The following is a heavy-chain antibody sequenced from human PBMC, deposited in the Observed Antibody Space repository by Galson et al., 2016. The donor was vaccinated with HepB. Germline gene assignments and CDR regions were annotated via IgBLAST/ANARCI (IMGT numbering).Heavy chain of an antibody. Sequence: TLSLTFIVSGGSARSRGYSWCWIRRPPGKGLEWIGNIDHSGSPYYNPTLTSPVTFSVDRSRNQFSLHLRSVTAADTAVYYCARWGQVTMVQGVAIPFGMDVWGQGTTVTVS. V-gene: IGHV4-30-2*01. CDR1: GGSARSRGYS. D-gene: IGHD3-10*01. J-gene: IGHJ6*02. CDR2: IDHSGSP. CDR3: ARWGQVTMVQGVAIPFGMDV.